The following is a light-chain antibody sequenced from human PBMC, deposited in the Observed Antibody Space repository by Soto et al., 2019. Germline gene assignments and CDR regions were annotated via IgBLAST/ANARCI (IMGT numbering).Light chain of an antibody. V-gene: IGKV1-39*01. CDR3: QQSYRAPRT. CDR1: QSISNY. J-gene: IGKJ1*01. CDR2: AAS. Sequence: DIQMTQSPSSLSASVGDRVTITCRASQSISNYLNWYQQKPGKAPQLLIYAASSLQSGVPSRFSGSGSGTDFTLTISRMQPEDFATYYCQQSYRAPRTFGQGTKVEIK.